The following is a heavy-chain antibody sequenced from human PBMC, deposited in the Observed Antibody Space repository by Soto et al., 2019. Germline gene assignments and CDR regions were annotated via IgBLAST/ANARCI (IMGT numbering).Heavy chain of an antibody. V-gene: IGHV3-9*01. CDR2: ISWNSGSI. Sequence: GGSLRLSCAASGFTFDDYAMHWVRQAPGKGLEWVSGISWNSGSIGYADSVKGRFTISRDNAKNSLYLQMNSLRAEDTALYYCAKDPYSSGPDNPYYFDYWGQGTLVTVSS. CDR1: GFTFDDYA. D-gene: IGHD6-19*01. J-gene: IGHJ4*02. CDR3: AKDPYSSGPDNPYYFDY.